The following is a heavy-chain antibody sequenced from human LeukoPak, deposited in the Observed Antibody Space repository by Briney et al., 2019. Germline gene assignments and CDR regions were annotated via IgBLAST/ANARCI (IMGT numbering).Heavy chain of an antibody. D-gene: IGHD3-3*01. CDR2: ISSSSSTI. J-gene: IGHJ4*02. CDR3: ARTDFDSDY. CDR1: GFTFSSYS. Sequence: GGSLRLSCAASGFTFSSYSMNWVRQAPGKGLEWVSYISSSSSTIYYADSVKGRFTISRDNAKNSLYLQMNSLRAEDTAVYYYARTDFDSDYWGQGTLVTVSS. V-gene: IGHV3-48*01.